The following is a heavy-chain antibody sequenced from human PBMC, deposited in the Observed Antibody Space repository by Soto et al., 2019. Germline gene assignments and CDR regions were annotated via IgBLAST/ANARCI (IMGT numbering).Heavy chain of an antibody. CDR1: GGSFXGYY. J-gene: IGHJ4*02. CDR3: AXXXXXXXXTPXGDY. Sequence: QVQLQQWGAGLLKPSETLSLTCAVYGGSFXGYYXSXXRQPPGKGLEWIGEINHSGSTNYNPSLKSRVTISVDTSKNQFSLKLSSVTAAXTXVXYXAXXXXXXXXTPXGDYWGQGTLVTVSS. V-gene: IGHV4-34*01. CDR2: INHSGST.